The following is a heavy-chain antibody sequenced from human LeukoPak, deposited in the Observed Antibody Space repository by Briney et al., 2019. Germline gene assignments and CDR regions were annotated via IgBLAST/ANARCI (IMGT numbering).Heavy chain of an antibody. Sequence: GGSLRLSCAASGFTFSSYEMNWVRQAPGKGLEWVSYISSSGSTIYYADSVKGRFTISRDNSKNTLYLQMNSLRAEDTAVYYCAKDGTSLLGYDYWGQGTLVTVSS. CDR1: GFTFSSYE. D-gene: IGHD1-7*01. CDR3: AKDGTSLLGYDY. V-gene: IGHV3-48*03. CDR2: ISSSGSTI. J-gene: IGHJ4*02.